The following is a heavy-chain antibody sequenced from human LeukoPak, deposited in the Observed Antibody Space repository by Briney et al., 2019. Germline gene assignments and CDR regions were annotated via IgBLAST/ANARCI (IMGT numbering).Heavy chain of an antibody. CDR3: ARESGLSAFDY. CDR1: GFTFSDHY. D-gene: IGHD2-15*01. V-gene: IGHV3-72*01. Sequence: PGGSVRLSCAASGFTFSDHYMDWVRQAPGKGLEWVGRTRNKANSYTTEYAASVKGRFTISRDDSKNSLYLQMNSLKTEDTAAYYCARESGLSAFDYWGQETLVTVSS. CDR2: TRNKANSYTT. J-gene: IGHJ4*02.